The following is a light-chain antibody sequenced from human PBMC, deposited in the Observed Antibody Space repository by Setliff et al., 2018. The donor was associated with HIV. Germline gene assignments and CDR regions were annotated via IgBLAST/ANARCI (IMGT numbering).Light chain of an antibody. V-gene: IGLV2-14*01. Sequence: QSALAQPASVSGSPGQSITISCTGTSSDVGGYNYVSWYQQHPGKAPKIMIYEVSNRPSGVSNRFSGSKSGNTASLTISVLQAEDEADYYCSSYTSSSTPYVFGTGTKVTVL. CDR1: SSDVGGYNY. CDR2: EVS. CDR3: SSYTSSSTPYV. J-gene: IGLJ1*01.